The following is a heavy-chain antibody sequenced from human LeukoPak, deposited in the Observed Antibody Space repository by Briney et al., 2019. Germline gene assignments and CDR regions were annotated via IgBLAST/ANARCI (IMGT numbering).Heavy chain of an antibody. J-gene: IGHJ3*02. Sequence: SGGSLRLSCAASGFTFSSYDMHWVRQATGKGLEGVSAIGTSGDTYYPGSVKGRFTISRENAKNSLYLQMNSLRAGDTDVYYCARAGGYCSGGSCEGYAFDIWGQGTMVTVSS. CDR3: ARAGGYCSGGSCEGYAFDI. CDR1: GFTFSSYD. CDR2: IGTSGDT. V-gene: IGHV3-13*01. D-gene: IGHD2-15*01.